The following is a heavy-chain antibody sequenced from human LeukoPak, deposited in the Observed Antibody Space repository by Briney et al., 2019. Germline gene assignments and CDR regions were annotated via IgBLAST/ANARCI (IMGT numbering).Heavy chain of an antibody. CDR1: GFTFSSYE. Sequence: GGSLRLSCAASGFTFSSYEMNWVRQAPGMGLEWVSYISSSGSTIYYADSVKGRFTISRDNAKNSLYLQMNSLRAEDTAVYYCARFVTYGSGSYYGDGMDVWGQGTTVTVSS. CDR3: ARFVTYGSGSYYGDGMDV. V-gene: IGHV3-48*03. J-gene: IGHJ6*02. D-gene: IGHD3-10*01. CDR2: ISSSGSTI.